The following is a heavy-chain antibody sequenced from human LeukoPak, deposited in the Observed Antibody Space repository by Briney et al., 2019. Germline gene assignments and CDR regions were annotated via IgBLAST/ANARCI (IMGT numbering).Heavy chain of an antibody. D-gene: IGHD6-19*01. CDR2: ISYDGSNK. CDR3: ARGAVAGSDYFDY. J-gene: IGHJ4*02. CDR1: GFTFSSYG. Sequence: GGSLRLSCAASGFTFSSYGMHWVRQAPGKGLEWVAVISYDGSNKYYADSVKGRFTISRDNSKNTLYLQMNSLRAEDTAVYYCARGAVAGSDYFDYWGQGTLVTVSS. V-gene: IGHV3-30*03.